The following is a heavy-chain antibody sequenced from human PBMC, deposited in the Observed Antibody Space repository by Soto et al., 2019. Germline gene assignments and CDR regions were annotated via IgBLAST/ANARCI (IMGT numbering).Heavy chain of an antibody. CDR3: AREVYSSGWSRWFDP. Sequence: EASVKVSCKASGYTFTSYGISWVRQAPGQGLEWMGWISAYNGNTNYAQKLQGRVTMTTDTSTSTAYMELRSLRSDDTAVYYCAREVYSSGWSRWFDPWGQGTLVTVSS. V-gene: IGHV1-18*01. CDR2: ISAYNGNT. D-gene: IGHD6-19*01. J-gene: IGHJ5*02. CDR1: GYTFTSYG.